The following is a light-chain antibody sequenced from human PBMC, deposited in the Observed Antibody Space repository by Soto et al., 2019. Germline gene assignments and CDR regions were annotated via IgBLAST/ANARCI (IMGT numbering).Light chain of an antibody. Sequence: QSALTQPASVSGSPGQSITISCTGSSNDLGSYNYVSWYQQHPGKAPKLMIYEVTTRPSGVSNRFSGSKSGNTASLTISGLLAEDEADYYCSSYASSSTLVVFGGGTKVTVL. CDR1: SNDLGSYNY. CDR3: SSYASSSTLVV. V-gene: IGLV2-14*01. J-gene: IGLJ2*01. CDR2: EVT.